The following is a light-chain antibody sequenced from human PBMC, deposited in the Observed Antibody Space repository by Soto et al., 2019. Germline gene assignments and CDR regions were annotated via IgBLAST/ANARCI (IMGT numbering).Light chain of an antibody. V-gene: IGKV1-39*01. CDR3: QQSYSTPPT. CDR2: PAS. CDR1: QSISTY. J-gene: IGKJ2*01. Sequence: DIQMTQSPSSLSASVGDRVTITCRASQSISTYLNWYQQKPGKAPKLLIYPASSLQSGVPSRFSGSGSGTDFTLTISSLQPEDVATYYCQQSYSTPPTFGQGTKLEIK.